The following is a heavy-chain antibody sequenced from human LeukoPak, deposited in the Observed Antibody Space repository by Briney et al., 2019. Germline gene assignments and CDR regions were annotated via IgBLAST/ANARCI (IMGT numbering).Heavy chain of an antibody. V-gene: IGHV1-69*05. Sequence: SVKVSCKASGGTFSSYAISWVRQAPGQGLEWMGGIIPIFGTANDAQKFQGRVTITTDESTSTAYMELSSLRSEDTAVYYCARKGGYSGYDYFYFDYWGQGTLVTVSS. CDR3: ARKGGYSGYDYFYFDY. CDR2: IIPIFGTA. J-gene: IGHJ4*02. CDR1: GGTFSSYA. D-gene: IGHD5-12*01.